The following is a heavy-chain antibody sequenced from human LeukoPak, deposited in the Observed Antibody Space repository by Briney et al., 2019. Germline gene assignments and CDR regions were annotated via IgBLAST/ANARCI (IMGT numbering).Heavy chain of an antibody. J-gene: IGHJ6*02. Sequence: PSETLSLTCTVSGVSISGYYWNWIRQPAGKGLEWLGRIYTSGSSNYNPSLKSRVTMSVDTSKNQFSLKLSSVTAADTAVYFCARDRGGDYYYFYGMDVWGQGTTVTVSS. CDR1: GVSISGYY. V-gene: IGHV4-4*07. CDR2: IYTSGSS. D-gene: IGHD2-21*02. CDR3: ARDRGGDYYYFYGMDV.